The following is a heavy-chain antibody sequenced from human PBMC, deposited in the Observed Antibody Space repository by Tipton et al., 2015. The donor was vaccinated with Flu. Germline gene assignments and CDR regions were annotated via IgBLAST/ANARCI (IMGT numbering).Heavy chain of an antibody. CDR1: GFSVSRNY. V-gene: IGHV3-53*01. D-gene: IGHD2-21*02. Sequence: SLRLSCAASGFSVSRNYMSWVRQAPGKGLEWVSVIYSGGSTDYADSVKGRFTISRDNSKNTLYLQMNSLRAEDTAVYYCGTYCGGDCYWAPIYYYGLDVWGQGTTVTASS. J-gene: IGHJ6*02. CDR2: IYSGGST. CDR3: GTYCGGDCYWAPIYYYGLDV.